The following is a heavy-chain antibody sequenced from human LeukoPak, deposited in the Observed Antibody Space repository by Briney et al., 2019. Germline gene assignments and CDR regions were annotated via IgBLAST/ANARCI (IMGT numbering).Heavy chain of an antibody. CDR1: GFTFSSHG. V-gene: IGHV3-7*03. D-gene: IGHD6-13*01. CDR3: ARDSGWWRFDF. J-gene: IGHJ4*02. Sequence: HPGGSLRLSCAASGFTFSSHGMHWVRQAPGQGLEWVASIKEDGSEKHYVDSVKGRFTISRDNGKNSLYLQMNSLRAEDTAVYYCARDSGWWRFDFWGQGTLVTVSS. CDR2: IKEDGSEK.